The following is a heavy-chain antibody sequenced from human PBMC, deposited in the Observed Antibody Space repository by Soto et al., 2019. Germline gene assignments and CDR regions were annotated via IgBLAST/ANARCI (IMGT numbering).Heavy chain of an antibody. D-gene: IGHD1-26*01. V-gene: IGHV1-2*02. CDR1: GYTFTGYY. CDR2: INPNSGGT. J-gene: IGHJ4*02. Sequence: ASVKVSCKASGYTFTGYYMHWVRQAPGQGLEWMRWINPNSGGTNYAQKFQGRVTMTRDTSISTAYMELSRLRSDDTAVYYCAKSGSGATSECDYWGQGTLVTVSS. CDR3: AKSGSGATSECDY.